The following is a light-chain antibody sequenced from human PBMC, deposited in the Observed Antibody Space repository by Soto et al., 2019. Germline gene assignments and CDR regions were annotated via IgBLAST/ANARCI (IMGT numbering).Light chain of an antibody. CDR1: QSVSSSY. Sequence: EIVLTQSPGTLSLSPGERATLSCRASQSVSSSYLAWYQQKPGQAPRLLIYGASNRATGIPYRFSASGSGTDFTLPISRLEPEDFAGYYCQQYGSSPPYTFGQGTKLEIK. CDR2: GAS. J-gene: IGKJ2*01. CDR3: QQYGSSPPYT. V-gene: IGKV3-20*01.